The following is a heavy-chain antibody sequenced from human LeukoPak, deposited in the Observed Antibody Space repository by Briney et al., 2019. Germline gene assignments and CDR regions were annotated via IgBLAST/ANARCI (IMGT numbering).Heavy chain of an antibody. V-gene: IGHV3-30-3*01. J-gene: IGHJ4*02. CDR2: ISYDGNNK. CDR1: GFXFSNYA. CDR3: ARPQGGRQLWLHFDY. Sequence: GGSLRLSCAASGFXFSNYAIHWVRQAPGKGLEWVAVISYDGNNKYYADSVKGRYTISRDNSKHTLYLQMNSLRVEDTAVYYCARPQGGRQLWLHFDYWGQGTLVTVSS. D-gene: IGHD5-18*01.